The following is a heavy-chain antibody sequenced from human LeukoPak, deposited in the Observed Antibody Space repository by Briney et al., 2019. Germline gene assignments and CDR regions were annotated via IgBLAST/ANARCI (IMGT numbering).Heavy chain of an antibody. CDR2: ISAYNGNR. Sequence: ASVKVSCKASGYIFTSYGISWVRQAPGQGFEWMGWISAYNGNRNYAQKFQGRVTMTTDTSTSTANMELRSLRSDDTAVYYCARDRRSYCSGANCDSGTDYWGQGTLVTVSS. J-gene: IGHJ4*02. D-gene: IGHD2-15*01. V-gene: IGHV1-18*01. CDR3: ARDRRSYCSGANCDSGTDY. CDR1: GYIFTSYG.